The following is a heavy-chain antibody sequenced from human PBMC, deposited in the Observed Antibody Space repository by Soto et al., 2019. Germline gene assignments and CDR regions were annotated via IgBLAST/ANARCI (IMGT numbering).Heavy chain of an antibody. CDR1: GFTFTFYW. CDR2: INPDGSEK. CDR3: ARVSRRDWAMLQMVTYFYYGMDV. V-gene: IGHV3-7*01. J-gene: IGHJ6*02. Sequence: EVQLVESGGGLVQPRGSLRLSCAVSGFTFTFYWMAWVRQAPGKGLEWVANINPDGSEKYYVDSVKGRFTISRDADKNSLYLHMNSLRAEDTAVYYCARVSRRDWAMLQMVTYFYYGMDVWGQGTTVTVSS. D-gene: IGHD3-16*01.